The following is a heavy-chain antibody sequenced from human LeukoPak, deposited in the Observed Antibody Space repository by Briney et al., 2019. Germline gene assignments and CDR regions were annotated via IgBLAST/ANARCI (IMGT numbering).Heavy chain of an antibody. CDR3: ASHYDSSGYYYAY. V-gene: IGHV4-34*01. CDR1: GGSFSGYY. Sequence: SETLSPTCAVYGGSFSGYYRSWIRQPPGKGLEWIGEINHSGSTNYNPSLKSRVTISVDTSKNQFSLKLSSVTAADTAVYYCASHYDSSGYYYAYWGQGALVTVSS. D-gene: IGHD3-22*01. J-gene: IGHJ4*02. CDR2: INHSGST.